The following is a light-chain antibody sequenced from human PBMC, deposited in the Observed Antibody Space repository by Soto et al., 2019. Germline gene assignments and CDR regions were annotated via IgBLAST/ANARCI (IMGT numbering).Light chain of an antibody. CDR1: SGHSNYA. CDR3: QTWGSGIVV. CDR2: LNSDGSH. Sequence: QSVMTQSPSASASLGASVKLTCTLSSGHSNYAIAWHQQQSEKGPRYLMKLNSDGSHSKGAGIPDRFSGSSSGAERYLTISSLQSEDEADYYCQTWGSGIVVFGGGTKVTVL. V-gene: IGLV4-69*01. J-gene: IGLJ2*01.